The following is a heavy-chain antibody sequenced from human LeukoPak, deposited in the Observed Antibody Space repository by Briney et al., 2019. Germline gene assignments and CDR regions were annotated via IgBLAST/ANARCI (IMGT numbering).Heavy chain of an antibody. J-gene: IGHJ4*02. CDR2: IGSSATTT. CDR1: GFTLSDYY. D-gene: IGHD3-10*01. V-gene: IGHV3-11*01. CDR3: ATYRRAVYHGSRSDLFKY. Sequence: PGGSLRLSCAASGFTLSDYYMTWIRQAPGKGLEWVSYIGSSATTTYYADSVKGRFTISRDNAKNSLYLQLYSLRAEDTAAYFCATYRRAVYHGSRSDLFKYWGQGTLVTVSS.